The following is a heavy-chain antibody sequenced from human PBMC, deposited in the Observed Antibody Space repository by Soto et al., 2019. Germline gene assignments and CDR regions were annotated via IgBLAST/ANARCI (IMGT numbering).Heavy chain of an antibody. CDR2: IWYDGSNK. Sequence: GGSLRLSCAASGFTFSSYGMHWVRQAPGKGLEWVAVIWYDGSNKYYADSVKGRFTISRDNSKNTLYLQMNSLRAEDTAVYYCARNFHPYYYYYGMDVWGQGTTVTSP. J-gene: IGHJ6*02. CDR3: ARNFHPYYYYYGMDV. V-gene: IGHV3-33*01. CDR1: GFTFSSYG.